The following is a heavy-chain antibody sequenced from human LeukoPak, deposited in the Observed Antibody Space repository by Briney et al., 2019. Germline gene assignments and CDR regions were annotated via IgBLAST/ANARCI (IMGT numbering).Heavy chain of an antibody. Sequence: SETLSLTCTVSSDSISSYYWSWIRQPPGKGLEWIGYIYYSGSTNYNPSLKSRVTISVDTSKNQFSLKLSSVTAADTAVYYCARVGSSWLSYYYGMDVWGQGTTVTVSS. V-gene: IGHV4-59*01. D-gene: IGHD6-13*01. CDR2: IYYSGST. CDR1: SDSISSYY. J-gene: IGHJ6*02. CDR3: ARVGSSWLSYYYGMDV.